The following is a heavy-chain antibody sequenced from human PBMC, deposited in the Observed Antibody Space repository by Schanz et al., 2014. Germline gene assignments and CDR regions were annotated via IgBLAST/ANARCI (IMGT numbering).Heavy chain of an antibody. Sequence: EVQLLESGGALEQPGGSLRLSCAASGFSFSTYAMNWVRQAPGKGLEWVSLISGRGDSTHYADSVKGRFTISRDNSKNTLYLQMNSLRAEDTAVYYCAGGGAARFDYWGQGIQVTVSP. J-gene: IGHJ4*02. CDR2: ISGRGDST. D-gene: IGHD6-6*01. CDR3: AGGGAARFDY. CDR1: GFSFSTYA. V-gene: IGHV3-23*01.